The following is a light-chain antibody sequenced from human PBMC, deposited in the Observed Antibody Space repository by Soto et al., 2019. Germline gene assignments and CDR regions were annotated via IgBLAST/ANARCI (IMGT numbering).Light chain of an antibody. Sequence: SALTQPASVSGSPGQSITISCSGSSSDVGTYNYVSWYQQNPGKAPRLIIYEVSDRPSGVSNRFSGSKSGNTASLTISGLQAEDEADYFCTSYTSRSTVIFGGGTKLTVL. V-gene: IGLV2-14*01. CDR3: TSYTSRSTVI. J-gene: IGLJ2*01. CDR1: SSDVGTYNY. CDR2: EVS.